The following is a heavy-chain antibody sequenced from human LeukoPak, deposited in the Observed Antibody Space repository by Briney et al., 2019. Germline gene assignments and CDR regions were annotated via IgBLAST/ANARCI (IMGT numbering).Heavy chain of an antibody. V-gene: IGHV1-8*01. CDR2: MNPNSGNT. D-gene: IGHD4-17*01. Sequence: ASVKVSCKASGYTFTSYDINWVRQATGQGLEWMGWMNPNSGNTGYAQKFQGRVTMTRNTSISTAYMELSSLRSEDTAVYYCARGQHSMYGDYGALDPWGQGTLVIVSS. J-gene: IGHJ5*02. CDR1: GYTFTSYD. CDR3: ARGQHSMYGDYGALDP.